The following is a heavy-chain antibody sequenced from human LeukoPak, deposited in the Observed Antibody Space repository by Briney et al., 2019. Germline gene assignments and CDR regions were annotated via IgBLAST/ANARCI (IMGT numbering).Heavy chain of an antibody. Sequence: SETLSLTCTVSGGSISSYYWSWSRQPPGKGLEWIGYIYYSGSTNYNPSLKSRVTISVDTSKNQFSLKLSSVTAADTAVYYCARDGGNGSDYWGQGTLVTVSS. CDR3: ARDGGNGSDY. CDR1: GGSISSYY. V-gene: IGHV4-59*01. CDR2: IYYSGST. J-gene: IGHJ4*02. D-gene: IGHD4-23*01.